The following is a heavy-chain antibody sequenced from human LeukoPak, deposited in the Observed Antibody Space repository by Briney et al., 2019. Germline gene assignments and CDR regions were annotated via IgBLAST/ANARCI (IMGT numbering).Heavy chain of an antibody. J-gene: IGHJ5*02. CDR3: ARGLRLYVRRGFDP. CDR2: INPYSGDT. CDR1: GYTFTGYH. V-gene: IGHV1-2*06. D-gene: IGHD2-8*01. Sequence: ASVKVSCKASGYTFTGYHIHWVRQAPGQGLEWMGRINPYSGDTNFTQKFQGRVTMTGDTSITTAYMDLSSLTPDDTAVYFCARGLRLYVRRGFDPWGQGTLVTVSS.